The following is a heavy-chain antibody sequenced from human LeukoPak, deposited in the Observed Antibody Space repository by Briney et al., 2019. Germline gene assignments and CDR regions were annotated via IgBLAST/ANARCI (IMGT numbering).Heavy chain of an antibody. CDR3: ARDYYYYDSSGYYYIPYYFDY. Sequence: GASVKLSCKASGYTFTGYYMHWVRQAPGQGLEWMGRINPNSGGTNYAQKFQGRVTMTRDTSISTAYMELSRLRSDDTAVYYCARDYYYYDSSGYYYIPYYFDYWGQGALVTVSS. CDR1: GYTFTGYY. V-gene: IGHV1-2*06. D-gene: IGHD3-22*01. J-gene: IGHJ4*02. CDR2: INPNSGGT.